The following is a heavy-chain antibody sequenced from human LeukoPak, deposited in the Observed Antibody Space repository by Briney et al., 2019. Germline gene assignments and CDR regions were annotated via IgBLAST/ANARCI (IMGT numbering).Heavy chain of an antibody. CDR1: RFTFSSYG. Sequence: GGSLRLSCAASRFTFSSYGMHWVRQAPGKGLEWVAVISYDGSNKYYADSVKGRFTISRDNSKNTLYLQMNSLRAEDTAVYYCAKEGAILRGYSVTFFDYWGQGTLVTVSS. J-gene: IGHJ4*02. CDR2: ISYDGSNK. D-gene: IGHD5/OR15-5a*01. V-gene: IGHV3-30*18. CDR3: AKEGAILRGYSVTFFDY.